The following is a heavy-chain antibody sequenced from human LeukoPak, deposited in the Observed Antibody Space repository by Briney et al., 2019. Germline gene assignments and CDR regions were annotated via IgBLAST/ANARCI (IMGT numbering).Heavy chain of an antibody. CDR3: TTGRRN. D-gene: IGHD1-14*01. CDR2: IKGKTDGGTT. Sequence: VTFXXXWMSWVRQXPGKGLEWVGRIKGKTDGGTTDYAAPVKGRFPISRDDSNTTLYLQMNSLKTEDTAVYYCTTGRRNWGQGTLVTVSS. J-gene: IGHJ4*02. CDR1: VTFXXXW. V-gene: IGHV3-15*01.